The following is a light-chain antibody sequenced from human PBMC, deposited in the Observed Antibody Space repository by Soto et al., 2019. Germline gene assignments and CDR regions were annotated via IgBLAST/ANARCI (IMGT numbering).Light chain of an antibody. Sequence: QSVLTQPASVSGSPGQSITISCTGTSSDVGGYNFVSWYQQHPGKAPKLMIYDVSNRPSGVSDRFSGSKSGNTASLTIFGLQAEDEADYDCSSYATSILEVFGTGTKVTVL. CDR1: SSDVGGYNF. J-gene: IGLJ1*01. CDR3: SSYATSILEV. CDR2: DVS. V-gene: IGLV2-14*03.